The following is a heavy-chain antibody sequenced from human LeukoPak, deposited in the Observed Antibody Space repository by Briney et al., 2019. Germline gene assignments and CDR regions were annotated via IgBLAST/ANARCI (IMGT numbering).Heavy chain of an antibody. D-gene: IGHD1-20*01. J-gene: IGHJ6*02. V-gene: IGHV4-59*08. Sequence: SETLSLTCTVSGGSISSYYWSWIRQPPGKGLEWIGYIYYSGSTNYNPSLKSRVTISVDTSKNQFSLKLSSVTAADTAVYYCARQGISPKHGMDVWGQGTTVTVSS. CDR3: ARQGISPKHGMDV. CDR1: GGSISSYY. CDR2: IYYSGST.